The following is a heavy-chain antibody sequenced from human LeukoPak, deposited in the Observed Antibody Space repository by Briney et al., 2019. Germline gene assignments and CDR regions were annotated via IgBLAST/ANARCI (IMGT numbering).Heavy chain of an antibody. V-gene: IGHV3-74*01. J-gene: IGHJ4*02. Sequence: GGSLRLSCAASGFIFSDYTMNWVRQAPGKGLEWVSRIKPDGSDTNYADSVKGRFTISRDNAKNTVYLQMNSLRAEDTAVYYCTKGKYGGYFIDYWGQGTLVTVSS. CDR3: TKGKYGGYFIDY. CDR1: GFIFSDYT. D-gene: IGHD5-12*01. CDR2: IKPDGSDT.